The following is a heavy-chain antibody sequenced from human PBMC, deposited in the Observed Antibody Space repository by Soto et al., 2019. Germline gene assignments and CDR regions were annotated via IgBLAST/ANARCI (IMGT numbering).Heavy chain of an antibody. Sequence: ASVKVSCKASGYTFTSYDINWVRQATGQGLEWMGWMNPNSGNTGYAQKFQGRVTMTRNTSISTAYMELSSLRSEDTAVYYCAHKANYDFWSGMGGYAFDIWSQGTMVTVSS. J-gene: IGHJ3*02. CDR1: GYTFTSYD. D-gene: IGHD3-3*01. CDR2: MNPNSGNT. V-gene: IGHV1-8*01. CDR3: AHKANYDFWSGMGGYAFDI.